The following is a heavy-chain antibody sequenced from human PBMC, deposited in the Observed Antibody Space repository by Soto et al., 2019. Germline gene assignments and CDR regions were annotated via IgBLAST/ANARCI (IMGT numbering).Heavy chain of an antibody. D-gene: IGHD3-16*01. CDR2: IIPFFKAT. V-gene: IGHV1-69*13. J-gene: IGHJ6*02. CDR1: GGTFSSHA. Sequence: SVKVSCKASGGTFSSHAISWVRRAPGQGLEWMGGIIPFFKATNYAQKFQGRVTITADDPTSTAYMDLYSLRSEDTAVYYCARDVPLNYYDGTYSYYAMDVWGQGTTVTVSS. CDR3: ARDVPLNYYDGTYSYYAMDV.